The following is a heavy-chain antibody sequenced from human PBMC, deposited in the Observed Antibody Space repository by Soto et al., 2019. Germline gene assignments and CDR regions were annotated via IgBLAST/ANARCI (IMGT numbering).Heavy chain of an antibody. J-gene: IGHJ4*02. Sequence: GGSLRLSCAASGVTFTNYALSWVRQAPGKGLEWVSTISGSGGTTYYADSVKGRFTISRDNSKNTFYLQMNSMRAEDTAVYYWGKFGMGSTKRSPPHYFDYWGQGPLVTVSS. CDR2: ISGSGGTT. CDR3: GKFGMGSTKRSPPHYFDY. CDR1: GVTFTNYA. D-gene: IGHD3-16*01. V-gene: IGHV3-23*01.